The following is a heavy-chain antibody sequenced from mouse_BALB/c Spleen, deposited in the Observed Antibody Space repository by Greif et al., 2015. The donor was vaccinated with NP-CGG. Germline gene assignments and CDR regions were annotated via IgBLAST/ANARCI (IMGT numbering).Heavy chain of an antibody. CDR1: GFTFSSFG. V-gene: IGHV5-17*02. Sequence: EVMLVESGGGLVQPGGSRKLSCAASGFTFSSFGMHWVRQAPEKGLEWVAYISSGSSTIYYADTVKGRFTISRDNPKNTLFLQMTSLRSEDTAMYYCARWGYEAWFAYWGQGTLVTVSA. J-gene: IGHJ3*01. CDR2: ISSGSSTI. D-gene: IGHD2-14*01. CDR3: ARWGYEAWFAY.